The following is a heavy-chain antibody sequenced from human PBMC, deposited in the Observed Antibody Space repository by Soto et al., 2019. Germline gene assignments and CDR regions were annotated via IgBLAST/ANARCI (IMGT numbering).Heavy chain of an antibody. CDR2: IGRTSNYI. D-gene: IGHD3-16*01. J-gene: IGHJ3*02. Sequence: DVQLVESGGGLVKPGGSLTLSCAASGFTFSSYTMNWVRQAPGRGLEWVSSIGRTSNYINYADSVKGRFTISRDNAKNSLYLQMNSLRAEDTAVYYCASPKGGALDIWGQGKMGTVSS. V-gene: IGHV3-21*01. CDR1: GFTFSSYT. CDR3: ASPKGGALDI.